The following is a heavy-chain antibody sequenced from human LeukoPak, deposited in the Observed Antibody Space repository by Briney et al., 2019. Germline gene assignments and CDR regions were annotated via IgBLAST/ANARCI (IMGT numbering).Heavy chain of an antibody. CDR2: ISYGGSNK. Sequence: AGGSLRLSCAASGFTFSSYAMHWVRQAPGKGLEWVAVISYGGSNKYYADSVKGRFTISRDNSKNTLYLQMNSLRAEDTAVYYCARGLNMIVVVTSLLPDAFDIWGQGTMVTVSS. CDR3: ARGLNMIVVVTSLLPDAFDI. J-gene: IGHJ3*02. D-gene: IGHD3-22*01. CDR1: GFTFSSYA. V-gene: IGHV3-30-3*01.